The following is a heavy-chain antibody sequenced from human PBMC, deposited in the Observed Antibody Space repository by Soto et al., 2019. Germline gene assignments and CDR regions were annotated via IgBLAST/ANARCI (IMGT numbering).Heavy chain of an antibody. CDR1: GGSISSSSYY. CDR2: IYYSGST. Sequence: PSETLSLTCTVSGGSISSSSYYWGWIRQPPGKGLEWIGSIYYSGSTYYNPSLKSRVTISVDTSKNQFSLKLSSVTAADTAVYYCARAYCSSTSCVNAGSYYYGMDVWGQGTTVTVSS. J-gene: IGHJ6*02. CDR3: ARAYCSSTSCVNAGSYYYGMDV. D-gene: IGHD2-2*01. V-gene: IGHV4-39*01.